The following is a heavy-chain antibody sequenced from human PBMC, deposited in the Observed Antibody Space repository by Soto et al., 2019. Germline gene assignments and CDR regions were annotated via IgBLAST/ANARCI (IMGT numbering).Heavy chain of an antibody. CDR3: AKDPPMVRGAIHNHAY. Sequence: EVQLLESGGGLVQPGGSLRLSCAASGFTFSSYAMSWVCQAPGKGLEWVSGISGSGGSTYYADFVKGRFTISRDTSKNTLYVQMNSLRAEDTAVYYCAKDPPMVRGAIHNHAYWGQGTLVTVSS. CDR2: ISGSGGST. CDR1: GFTFSSYA. D-gene: IGHD3-10*01. J-gene: IGHJ4*02. V-gene: IGHV3-23*01.